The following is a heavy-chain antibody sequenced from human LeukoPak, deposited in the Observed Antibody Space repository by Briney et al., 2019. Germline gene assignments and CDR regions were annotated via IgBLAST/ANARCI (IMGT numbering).Heavy chain of an antibody. V-gene: IGHV5-51*01. CDR2: IYPGDSDT. D-gene: IGHD4-17*01. Sequence: GESLKISCKGSGYSFTRKWIGWVRQMPGKGLEWMAIIYPGDSDTTYSPSFQGQVTISADKSINTAYLQWSSLKASDTAMYYCARQHDYGDYDYWGQGTLVTVSS. CDR3: ARQHDYGDYDY. CDR1: GYSFTRKW. J-gene: IGHJ4*02.